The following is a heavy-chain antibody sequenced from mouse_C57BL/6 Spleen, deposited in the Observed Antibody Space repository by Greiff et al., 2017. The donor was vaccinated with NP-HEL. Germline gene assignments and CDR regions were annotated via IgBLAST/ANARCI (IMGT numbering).Heavy chain of an antibody. J-gene: IGHJ2*01. D-gene: IGHD1-1*02. Sequence: QVQLKQPGAELVKPGASVKLSCKASGYTFTSYWMQWVKQRPGQGLEWIGEIDPSDSYTNYNQKFKGKATLTVDTSSSTAYMQLSSLTSEDSAVYYCARGWVDYWGQGTTLTVSS. CDR1: GYTFTSYW. V-gene: IGHV1-50*01. CDR3: ARGWVDY. CDR2: IDPSDSYT.